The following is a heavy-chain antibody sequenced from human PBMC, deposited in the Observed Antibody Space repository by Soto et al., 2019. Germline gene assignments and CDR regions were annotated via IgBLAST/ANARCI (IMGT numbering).Heavy chain of an antibody. V-gene: IGHV1-69*04. CDR2: IIPILGIA. CDR1: GGTFSSYT. CDR3: AREYYDFWSGYRAYYYYMDV. D-gene: IGHD3-3*01. Sequence: SVKVSCKASGGTFSSYTISWVRQAPGQGLEWMGRIIPILGIANYAQKFQGRVTITADKSTSTAYMELSSLRSEDTAVYYCAREYYDFWSGYRAYYYYMDVWGKGNTVTVSS. J-gene: IGHJ6*03.